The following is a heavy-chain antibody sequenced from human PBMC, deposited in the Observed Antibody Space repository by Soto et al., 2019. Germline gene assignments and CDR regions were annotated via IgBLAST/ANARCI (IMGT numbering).Heavy chain of an antibody. Sequence: SVKVSCKASVGTFSSYAISWVRQAPGQGLEWMGGIIPIFGTANYAQKFQGRVTITADKSTSTAYMELSSLRSEDTAVYYCAIVLRFLEWLLSPFDYWGQGPLVTVSS. CDR1: VGTFSSYA. CDR3: AIVLRFLEWLLSPFDY. V-gene: IGHV1-69*06. CDR2: IIPIFGTA. D-gene: IGHD3-3*01. J-gene: IGHJ4*02.